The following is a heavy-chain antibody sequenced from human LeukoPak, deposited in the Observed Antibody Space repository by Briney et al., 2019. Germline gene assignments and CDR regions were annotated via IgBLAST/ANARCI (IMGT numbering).Heavy chain of an antibody. D-gene: IGHD4-4*01. CDR3: ASEANDYSNYRSWFDP. CDR2: INHSGST. CDR1: GGSFSGYY. Sequence: SETLSLTCAVYGGSFSGYYWSWIRQPPGNGLEWIGEINHSGSTNYNPSLKSRVTISVDTSKNQFSLKLSSVTAADTAVYYCASEANDYSNYRSWFDPWGQGTLVTVSS. V-gene: IGHV4-34*01. J-gene: IGHJ5*02.